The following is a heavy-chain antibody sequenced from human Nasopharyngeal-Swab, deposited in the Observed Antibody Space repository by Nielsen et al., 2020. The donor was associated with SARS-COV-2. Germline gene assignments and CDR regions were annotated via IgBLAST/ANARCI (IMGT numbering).Heavy chain of an antibody. Sequence: WIRQPPGTGLEWVSYISSSSSTIYYTDSVKGRFTISRDNTKNSLYLQMNSLRAEDTAVYYCARDLNPSYSRAFDYWGRGTLVTVSS. CDR3: ARDLNPSYSRAFDY. V-gene: IGHV3-48*04. D-gene: IGHD6-13*01. J-gene: IGHJ4*02. CDR2: ISSSSSTI.